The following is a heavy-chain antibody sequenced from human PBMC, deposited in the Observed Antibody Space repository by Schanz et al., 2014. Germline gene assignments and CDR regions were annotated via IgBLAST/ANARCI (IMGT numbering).Heavy chain of an antibody. V-gene: IGHV1-69*02. J-gene: IGHJ3*02. CDR3: ARGLGDERWLNLNAAFDI. CDR2: IIPILGIT. CDR1: GGTFSSYT. Sequence: QVQLVQSGAEVMKPGSSVKVSCKASGGTFSSYTINWGRQAPGQGLEWIGRIIPILGITNVAQTFQDRVTITADKSTSTAYMELSSLRSEHTAVYYCARGLGDERWLNLNAAFDIWGHGTIVTVSS. D-gene: IGHD3-16*01.